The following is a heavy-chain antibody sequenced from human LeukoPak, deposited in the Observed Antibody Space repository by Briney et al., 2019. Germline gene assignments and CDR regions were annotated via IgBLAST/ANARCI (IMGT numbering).Heavy chain of an antibody. CDR3: ARCITVTHVNNWFDP. J-gene: IGHJ5*02. D-gene: IGHD4-17*01. CDR2: IYTSGST. Sequence: SETLSLTCTVSGGSISSYYWSWIRQPPGKGLEWIGYIYTSGSTNYNPSLKSRVTISVDTSKNQFSLKLSSVTAADTAVYYCARCITVTHVNNWFDPWGQGTLVTVSS. CDR1: GGSISSYY. V-gene: IGHV4-4*09.